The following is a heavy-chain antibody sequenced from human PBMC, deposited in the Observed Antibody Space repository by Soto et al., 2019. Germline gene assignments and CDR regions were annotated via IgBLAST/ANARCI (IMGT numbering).Heavy chain of an antibody. V-gene: IGHV5-10-1*01. CDR2: IDPSDSYT. Sequence: GESLKISCKGPGYSFTSYWLIWVRQMPGKGLEWMGRIDPSDSYTNNSPSFQGHVTISADRSISTAYLQWSSLKASDTAMYYCARIASSIAARPIDYWGQGTLVTVSS. CDR1: GYSFTSYW. J-gene: IGHJ4*02. CDR3: ARIASSIAARPIDY. D-gene: IGHD6-6*01.